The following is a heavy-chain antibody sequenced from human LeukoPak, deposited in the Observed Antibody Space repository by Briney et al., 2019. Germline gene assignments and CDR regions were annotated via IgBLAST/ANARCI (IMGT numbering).Heavy chain of an antibody. Sequence: SRTLSLTCVISGDSVSNNSASWNWIRQSPSRGLEWLGRTCYRSRWYKDYAVSVKGRITINPDTSKNQFSLQLNSVTPEDTAVYYCARWLTTWGQGTLVTVSS. J-gene: IGHJ5*02. D-gene: IGHD3-9*01. CDR2: TCYRSRWYK. CDR1: GDSVSNNSAS. CDR3: ARWLTT. V-gene: IGHV6-1*01.